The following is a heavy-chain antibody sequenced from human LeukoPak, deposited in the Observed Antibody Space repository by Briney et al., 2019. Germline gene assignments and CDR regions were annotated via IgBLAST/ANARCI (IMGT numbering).Heavy chain of an antibody. CDR1: GASVTSYY. V-gene: IGHV4-59*08. D-gene: IGHD3-9*01. CDR3: AGHNYDVLTGYHLEY. CDR2: ISDSGST. Sequence: SETLSLTCTVSGASVTSYYWSWIRQPPGKRLQWIGYISDSGSTNYNPSLKSRVTISRDTSKNQFSLKLTSVTAANTALYYCAGHNYDVLTGYHLEYWGQATLVTVSS. J-gene: IGHJ4*02.